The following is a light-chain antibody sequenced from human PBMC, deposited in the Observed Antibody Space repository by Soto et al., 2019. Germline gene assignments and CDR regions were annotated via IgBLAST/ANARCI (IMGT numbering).Light chain of an antibody. V-gene: IGLV2-14*03. CDR2: NVS. CDR1: SSDIGAYNY. CDR3: SSYTSSHALL. Sequence: QSALTQPASVSGSPGQSITISCTGTSSDIGAYNYVSWYQQHPGKAPKLMIYNVSNRPSGVSDRFSGSKSGNTASLTSSGRQAEDEADYYCSSYTSSHALLFGGGTKLTVL. J-gene: IGLJ2*01.